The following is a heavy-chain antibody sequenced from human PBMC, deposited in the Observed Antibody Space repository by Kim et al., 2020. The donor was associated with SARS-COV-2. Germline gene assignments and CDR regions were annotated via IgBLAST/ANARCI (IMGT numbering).Heavy chain of an antibody. CDR3: ARDDRYYDSSGYYYYFDY. CDR1: GGSISSYY. D-gene: IGHD3-22*01. CDR2: IYTSGST. Sequence: SETLSLTCTVSGGSISSYYWSWIRQPAGKGLEWIGRIYTSGSTNYNPSLKSRVTMSVDTSKNQFSLKLSSVTAADTAVYYCARDDRYYDSSGYYYYFDYWGQGTLVTVSS. J-gene: IGHJ4*02. V-gene: IGHV4-4*07.